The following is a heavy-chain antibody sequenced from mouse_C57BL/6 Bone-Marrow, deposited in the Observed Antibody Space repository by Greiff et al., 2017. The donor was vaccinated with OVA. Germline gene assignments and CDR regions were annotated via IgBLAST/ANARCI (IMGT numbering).Heavy chain of an antibody. D-gene: IGHD1-1*01. CDR2: IHPNSGST. CDR3: ARSNYGGRDY. J-gene: IGHJ2*01. CDR1: GYTFTSYW. Sequence: QVQLQQPRAELVKPGASVKLSCKASGYTFTSYWMHWVKQRPGQGLEWIGMIHPNSGSTNYNEKFKSKATLTVDKSSSTAYMQLSSLTSEDSAVYYCARSNYGGRDYWGQGTTLTVSS. V-gene: IGHV1-64*01.